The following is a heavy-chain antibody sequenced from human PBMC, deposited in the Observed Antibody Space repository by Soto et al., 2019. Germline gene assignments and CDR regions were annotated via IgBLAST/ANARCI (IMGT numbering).Heavy chain of an antibody. CDR3: ARDRWTAVWFGELRVTGCMAV. CDR2: ISAYNGNT. V-gene: IGHV1-18*01. Sequence: QVQLVQSGAEVKKPGASVKVSCKASGYTFTSYGISWVRQAPGQGLEWMGWISAYNGNTNYAQKLQGRVTMTTDTSTSPAYRELRSLSSDDTAVYYCARDRWTAVWFGELRVTGCMAVWGQGTTVTVSS. D-gene: IGHD3-10*01. CDR1: GYTFTSYG. J-gene: IGHJ6*02.